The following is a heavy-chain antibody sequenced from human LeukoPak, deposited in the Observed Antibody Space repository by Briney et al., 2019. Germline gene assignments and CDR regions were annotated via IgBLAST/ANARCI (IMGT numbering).Heavy chain of an antibody. V-gene: IGHV1-69*04. CDR2: IIPILGIA. Sequence: EASVKVSCKASGGTFSSYAISWVRQAPGQGLEWMGRIIPILGIANYAQKFQGRVTITADKSTSTAYMELSSLRSENTAVYYCARGSSGLGDYWGQGTLVTVSS. CDR3: ARGSSGLGDY. J-gene: IGHJ4*02. CDR1: GGTFSSYA. D-gene: IGHD3-22*01.